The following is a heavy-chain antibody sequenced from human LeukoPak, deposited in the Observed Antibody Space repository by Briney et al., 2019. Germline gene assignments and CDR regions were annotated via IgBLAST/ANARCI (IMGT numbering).Heavy chain of an antibody. CDR3: ARAPPEYYYDSSGQQVAFDI. J-gene: IGHJ3*02. V-gene: IGHV3-48*03. Sequence: PGGSLRLSCAAYAFTFSSYEMKWVRQAPGKGLEWVSYTSSSGSTIYYADSVKGRFTISRDNAKNSLYLQMNSLRAEDTGVYYCARAPPEYYYDSSGQQVAFDIWGQGTMVTASS. CDR1: AFTFSSYE. CDR2: TSSSGSTI. D-gene: IGHD3-22*01.